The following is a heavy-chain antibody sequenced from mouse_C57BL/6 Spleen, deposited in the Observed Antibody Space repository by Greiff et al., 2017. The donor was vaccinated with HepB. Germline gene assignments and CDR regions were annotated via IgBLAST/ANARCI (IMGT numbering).Heavy chain of an antibody. D-gene: IGHD5-1*01. CDR1: GFTFSSYT. CDR3: ARHTYYYAMDY. V-gene: IGHV5-9*01. CDR2: ISGGGGNT. J-gene: IGHJ4*01. Sequence: EVKLMESGGGLVKPGGSLKLSCAASGFTFSSYTMSWVRQTPEKRLEWVATISGGGGNTYYPDSVKGRFTISRDNAKNTLYLQMSSLRSEDTALYYCARHTYYYAMDYWGQGTSVTVSS.